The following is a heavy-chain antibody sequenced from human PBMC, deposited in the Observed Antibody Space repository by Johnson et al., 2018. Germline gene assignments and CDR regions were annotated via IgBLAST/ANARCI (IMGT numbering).Heavy chain of an antibody. CDR3: AKDWEVAAVGAGGYFHH. Sequence: EVQLVESGGGLVKPGGSLRLSCAASGFTFSSYSMNWVRQAPGKGLEWVSSISSSSSYIYYADSVKGRFTISRDNSKNTLYLQMNSLGAGDTAVYYCAKDWEVAAVGAGGYFHHWGQGTRVTVSS. V-gene: IGHV3-21*01. J-gene: IGHJ1*01. CDR1: GFTFSSYS. D-gene: IGHD6-25*01. CDR2: ISSSSSYI.